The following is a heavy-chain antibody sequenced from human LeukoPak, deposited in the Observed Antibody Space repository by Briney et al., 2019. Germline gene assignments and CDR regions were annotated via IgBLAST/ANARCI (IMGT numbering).Heavy chain of an antibody. J-gene: IGHJ4*02. V-gene: IGHV4-34*01. CDR1: GGSFSGYY. CDR2: INHSGST. D-gene: IGHD3-3*01. CDR3: ARGRGYSLRFLEWLSPDFDY. Sequence: SETLSLTCAVYGGSFSGYYWSWIRQPPGKGLEWIGEINHSGSTNYNPSLKSRVTISVDTSKNQFSLKLSSVTAADTAVYYCARGRGYSLRFLEWLSPDFDYWGQGTLVTVSS.